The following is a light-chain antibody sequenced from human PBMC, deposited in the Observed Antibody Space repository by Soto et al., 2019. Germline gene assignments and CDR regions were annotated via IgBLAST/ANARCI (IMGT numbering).Light chain of an antibody. CDR3: SSYAGNNNFVV. J-gene: IGLJ2*01. Sequence: QSVLTQPPSASGSPGQSVTISCTGTSSDVGAYKYVSWYQQHPGKAPKLMIYEVTKRPSGVPGRFSGSKSGNTASLTVSGLQAVDEADYYCSSYAGNNNFVVFGGGTKLTVL. V-gene: IGLV2-8*01. CDR2: EVT. CDR1: SSDVGAYKY.